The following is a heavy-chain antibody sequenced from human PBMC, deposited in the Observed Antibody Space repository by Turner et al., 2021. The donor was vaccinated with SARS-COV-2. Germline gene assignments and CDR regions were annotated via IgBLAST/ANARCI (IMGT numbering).Heavy chain of an antibody. Sequence: QLHLQEPAPGLGTLSETLSLPCPVPGGPLTSGRDCWRWIRHPPGKGLEWIGGFYYSGSTYYSPSHKCQVTITVDTSKNQFSLKLSSVTATDTAVYYCARRLVVQGTDDYSYYYGMDVWGQGTTVTVSS. CDR2: FYYSGST. V-gene: IGHV4-39*01. J-gene: IGHJ6*02. CDR3: ARRLVVQGTDDYSYYYGMDV. D-gene: IGHD3-22*01. CDR1: GGPLTSGRDC.